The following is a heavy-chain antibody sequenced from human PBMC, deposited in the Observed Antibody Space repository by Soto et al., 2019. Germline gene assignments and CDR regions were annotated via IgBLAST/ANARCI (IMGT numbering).Heavy chain of an antibody. V-gene: IGHV3-23*01. D-gene: IGHD2-2*01. Sequence: GGSLRLSCAVSGFTFSTYAMTWVRQAPGKGLNWVAMVSGRGSSSYYADSVKGRFTISRDNSKNTLYLQMDSLRAEDTGTYYCAKGTSWGRFDYWGQGTLVTVSS. CDR1: GFTFSTYA. CDR3: AKGTSWGRFDY. J-gene: IGHJ4*02. CDR2: VSGRGSSS.